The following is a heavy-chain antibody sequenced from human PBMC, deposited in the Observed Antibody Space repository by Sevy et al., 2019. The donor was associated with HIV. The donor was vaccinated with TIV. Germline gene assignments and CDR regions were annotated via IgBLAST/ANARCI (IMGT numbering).Heavy chain of an antibody. CDR3: ARSSGYSYGDFDY. V-gene: IGHV4-59*01. Sequence: SETLSLTCTVSGGSISSNYWSWIRQPPGKGLEWIGYIYSSGSSYNPPLKSRVSISMDTSKNQFSLKLNSVTAADTAVYYCARSSGYSYGDFDYWGQGTLVTVSS. CDR2: IYSSGSS. D-gene: IGHD5-18*01. CDR1: GGSISSNY. J-gene: IGHJ4*02.